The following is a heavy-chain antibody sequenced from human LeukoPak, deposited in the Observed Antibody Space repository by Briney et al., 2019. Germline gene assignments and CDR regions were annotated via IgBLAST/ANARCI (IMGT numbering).Heavy chain of an antibody. J-gene: IGHJ4*02. CDR1: GYTFTSYD. D-gene: IGHD3-22*01. CDR3: ARGGGYYDRSAKYFIRPPEY. CDR2: MNLNSGNT. Sequence: ASVKVSCKASGYTFTSYDINWVRQATGQGLEWMGWMNLNSGNTGYAQKFQGRVTMTRNTSISTAYMELSSLRSEDTAVYYCARGGGYYDRSAKYFIRPPEYWGQGTLVTVSS. V-gene: IGHV1-8*01.